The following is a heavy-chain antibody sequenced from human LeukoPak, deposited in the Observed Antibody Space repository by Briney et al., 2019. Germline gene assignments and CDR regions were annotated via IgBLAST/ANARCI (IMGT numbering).Heavy chain of an antibody. D-gene: IGHD1-26*01. V-gene: IGHV4-59*01. Sequence: SETLSLTCSVSGVSISSYYWSWIRQPPGKGLERIGYIYYSGTSKYNPSLKSRVTISVDTSKNQFSLKLTSVTAADTAVYYCVRSGGSYSPVDYWGQGTLVTVSS. CDR2: IYYSGTS. CDR1: GVSISSYY. J-gene: IGHJ4*02. CDR3: VRSGGSYSPVDY.